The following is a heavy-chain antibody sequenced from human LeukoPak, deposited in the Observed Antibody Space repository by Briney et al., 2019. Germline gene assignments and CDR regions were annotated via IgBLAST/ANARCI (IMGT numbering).Heavy chain of an antibody. J-gene: IGHJ4*02. D-gene: IGHD4-17*01. CDR1: GGSISSGDYY. Sequence: SQTLSLTCTVSGGSISSGDYYWSWIRQPPGKGLEWIGYIYYSGSIYYNPSLKSRVTMSVDTSKNQFSLKLSSVTAVDTAVYYCARASYGDLYFDYWGQGTLVTVSS. CDR3: ARASYGDLYFDY. V-gene: IGHV4-30-4*08. CDR2: IYYSGSI.